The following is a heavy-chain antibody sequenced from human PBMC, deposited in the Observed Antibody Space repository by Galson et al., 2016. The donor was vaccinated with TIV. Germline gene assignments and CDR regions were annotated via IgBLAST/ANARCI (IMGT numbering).Heavy chain of an antibody. CDR2: ITFDGNKK. CDR1: GFTFSTHA. D-gene: IGHD1-14*01. V-gene: IGHV3-30-3*01. CDR3: ARDQNRVATPFYYHYGMDV. Sequence: SLRLSCAASGFTFSTHAFHWVRQAPGKGLEWVAVITFDGNKKYYADSVKARFSISRDNSKNTLSLQMDSLRGDDTAVYYCARDQNRVATPFYYHYGMDVWGQGTLVTVSS. J-gene: IGHJ6*02.